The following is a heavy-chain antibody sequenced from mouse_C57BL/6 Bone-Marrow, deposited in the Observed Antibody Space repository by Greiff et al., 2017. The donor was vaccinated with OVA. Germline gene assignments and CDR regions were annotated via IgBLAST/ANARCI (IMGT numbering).Heavy chain of an antibody. CDR2: IYPGGGYT. CDR3: ARRDTTVVERSNWYFDV. V-gene: IGHV1-63*01. Sequence: QVQLQQSGAELVRPGTSVKMSCKASGYTFTNYWIGWAKQRPGHGREGIGDIYPGGGYTNYNEKFKGKATLTADKSSSTAYMQFSSLTSEDSAIYYWARRDTTVVERSNWYFDVWGTGTTVTVSA. J-gene: IGHJ1*03. D-gene: IGHD1-1*01. CDR1: GYTFTNYW.